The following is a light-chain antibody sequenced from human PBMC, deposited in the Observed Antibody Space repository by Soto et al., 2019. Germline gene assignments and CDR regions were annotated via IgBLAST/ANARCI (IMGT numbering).Light chain of an antibody. CDR1: QSLLNXXXYNY. V-gene: IGKV2-28*01. Sequence: DIVMTQSPLSLPVTPGEPASISCRSSQSLLNXXXYNYLHWYLQRPGQSPQLLIYLGSNRAXGVPDRFSXXXSGXXXTXKISRVEAEDVGVYYCMQALHAPYTFGQGTKLEIK. CDR3: MQALHAPYT. CDR2: LGS. J-gene: IGKJ2*01.